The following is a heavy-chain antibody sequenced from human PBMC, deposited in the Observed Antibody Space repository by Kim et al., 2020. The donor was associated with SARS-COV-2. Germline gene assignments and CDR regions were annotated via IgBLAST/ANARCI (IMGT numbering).Heavy chain of an antibody. V-gene: IGHV3-23*01. CDR1: GFTFSNYD. CDR3: AGNYDSSGS. D-gene: IGHD3-22*01. Sequence: GGSLRLSCACSGFTFSNYDMSWVRQAPGKGLEWVSGISGSGGSTYYADSVKGRFIVSRDNSKDTLYLQLNRLRAEDTGVYYCAGNYDSSGSWGQGTLVTVAS. J-gene: IGHJ4*02. CDR2: ISGSGGST.